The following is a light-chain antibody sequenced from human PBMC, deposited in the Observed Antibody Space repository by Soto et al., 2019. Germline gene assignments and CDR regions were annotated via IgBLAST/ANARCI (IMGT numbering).Light chain of an antibody. J-gene: IGKJ1*01. CDR1: QSIRYW. CDR2: DAS. V-gene: IGKV1-5*01. CDR3: QQYNILST. Sequence: MATCPFPLSPPVGARVTITCRASQSIRYWVAWYQHKPGKAPKLLIYDASTLESGVPTRFSGSGSGTEFTLTISSLHPDDFATYYCQQYNILSTFGQGTKVDIK.